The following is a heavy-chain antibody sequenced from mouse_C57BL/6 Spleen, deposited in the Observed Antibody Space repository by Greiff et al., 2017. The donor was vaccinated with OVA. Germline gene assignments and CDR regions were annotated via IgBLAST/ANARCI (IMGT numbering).Heavy chain of an antibody. J-gene: IGHJ3*01. Sequence: QVQLQQSGAELVRPGTSVKVSCKASGYAFTNYLIEWVKQRPGQGLEWIGVINPGSGGTNYNEKFKGKATLTADKSSSTAYMQLSSLTSEYSAVYFCAREGTAYWGQGTLVTVSA. CDR3: AREGTAY. CDR1: GYAFTNYL. CDR2: INPGSGGT. V-gene: IGHV1-54*01. D-gene: IGHD3-3*01.